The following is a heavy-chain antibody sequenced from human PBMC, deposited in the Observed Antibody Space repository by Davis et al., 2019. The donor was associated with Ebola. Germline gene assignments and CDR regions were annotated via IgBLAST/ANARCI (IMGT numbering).Heavy chain of an antibody. CDR2: ISSSSSYI. V-gene: IGHV3-21*01. Sequence: PGGSLRLSCAASGFTFSTYSMSWVRQAPGKALEWVSSISSSSSYIYYADSVKGRFTISRDNAKNSLYLQMNSLRAEDTAVYYCARDSSFDWLFPSFDYWGQGTLVTVSS. D-gene: IGHD3-9*01. J-gene: IGHJ4*02. CDR1: GFTFSTYS. CDR3: ARDSSFDWLFPSFDY.